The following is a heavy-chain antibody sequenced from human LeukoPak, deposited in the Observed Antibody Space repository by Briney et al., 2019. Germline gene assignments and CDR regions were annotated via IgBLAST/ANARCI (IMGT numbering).Heavy chain of an antibody. Sequence: PPETPCLTCAVSGGSIGSYYWSWIRQPPGKGLEWIGYIHDSGCTKYNPSLKSRVTMSVDTSRNHLSLKLTSVTAADTAVYYCARGRSGGDWFDPWGQGTMVTVSS. V-gene: IGHV4-59*01. CDR2: IHDSGCT. CDR3: ARGRSGGDWFDP. D-gene: IGHD3-10*01. CDR1: GGSIGSYY. J-gene: IGHJ5*02.